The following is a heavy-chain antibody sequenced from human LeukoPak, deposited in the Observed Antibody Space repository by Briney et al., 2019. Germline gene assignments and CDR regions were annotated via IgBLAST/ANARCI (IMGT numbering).Heavy chain of an antibody. CDR3: AKGGVAVAGWFDP. V-gene: IGHV3-30*18. CDR2: ISYDGSNK. Sequence: PGRSLRLSCAASGFTFSSYGMHWVRQAPGKGLEWVAVISYDGSNKYYADSAKGRFTISRDNSKNTLYLQMNSLRAEDTAVYYCAKGGVAVAGWFDPWGQGTLVTVSS. D-gene: IGHD6-13*01. CDR1: GFTFSSYG. J-gene: IGHJ5*02.